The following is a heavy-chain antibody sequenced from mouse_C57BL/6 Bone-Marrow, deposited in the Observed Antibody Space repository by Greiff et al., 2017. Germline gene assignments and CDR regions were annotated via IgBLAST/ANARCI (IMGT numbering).Heavy chain of an antibody. CDR3: ANSYAYYDYTMDY. V-gene: IGHV1-64*01. Sequence: QVHVKQPGAELVKPGASVKLSCKASGYTFTNYWMHWVKQRPGQGLEWIGMMHPNGGSPDYNEKFKSEATLSVDKSSRTAYMELSSLTSEDSAVYYCANSYAYYDYTMDYGGQGTSVTVSS. D-gene: IGHD2-3*01. CDR2: MHPNGGSP. CDR1: GYTFTNYW. J-gene: IGHJ4*01.